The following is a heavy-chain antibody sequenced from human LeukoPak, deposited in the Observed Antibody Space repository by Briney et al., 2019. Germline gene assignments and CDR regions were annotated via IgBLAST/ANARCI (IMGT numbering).Heavy chain of an antibody. CDR1: GYTFTSYV. Sequence: ASVKVSCKASGYTFTSYVINWVGQATGQGREWMGWMNTNSGNTCDAQKFQGRITNTKNTSISPAYMQLSSLRSEDTGVYYCARGSSAFDAFDIWGQGTMVTVSS. D-gene: IGHD6-19*01. V-gene: IGHV1-8*03. J-gene: IGHJ3*02. CDR3: ARGSSAFDAFDI. CDR2: MNTNSGNT.